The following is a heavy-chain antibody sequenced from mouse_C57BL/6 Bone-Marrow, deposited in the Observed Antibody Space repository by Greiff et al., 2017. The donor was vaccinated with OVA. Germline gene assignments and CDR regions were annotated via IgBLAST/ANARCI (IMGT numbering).Heavy chain of an antibody. J-gene: IGHJ4*01. CDR3: ARSYYDPARAMDY. CDR2: INPGSGGT. CDR1: GYAFTNYL. D-gene: IGHD2-10*01. V-gene: IGHV1-54*01. Sequence: VQLQQSGAELVRPGPSVTVSCKASGYAFTNYLIEWVKQRPGQGLEWIGVINPGSGGTNYNEKFKGKATMTADKSSSTAYMQLSSLTSEDSAVYCCARSYYDPARAMDYWGQGTSVTVSS.